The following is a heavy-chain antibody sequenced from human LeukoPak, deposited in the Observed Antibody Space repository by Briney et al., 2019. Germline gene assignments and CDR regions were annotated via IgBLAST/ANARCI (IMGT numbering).Heavy chain of an antibody. V-gene: IGHV4-59*08. Sequence: SETLSLTCSVSGGSISSYYWSWIRQPPGKGLEWIGYIYYSGSTNYNPSLKSRVTISVDTSKNQFSLKLSSVTAADTAVYYCARQGGDWFDPWGQGTLVTVSS. CDR3: ARQGGDWFDP. CDR1: GGSISSYY. CDR2: IYYSGST. J-gene: IGHJ5*02. D-gene: IGHD1-26*01.